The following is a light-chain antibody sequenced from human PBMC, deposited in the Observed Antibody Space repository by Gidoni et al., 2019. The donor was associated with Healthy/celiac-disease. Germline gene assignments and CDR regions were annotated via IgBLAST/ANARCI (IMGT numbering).Light chain of an antibody. CDR3: QQYDNLLFT. CDR2: DAS. V-gene: IGKV1-33*01. J-gene: IGKJ3*01. Sequence: SPSSLSASVGDRVTITCQASQDISNYLNWYQQKPGKAPKLLIYDASNLETGVSSRISGSGSGTAFTFTISSLQPEDIATYYCQQYDNLLFTFGPGTKVEIK. CDR1: QDISNY.